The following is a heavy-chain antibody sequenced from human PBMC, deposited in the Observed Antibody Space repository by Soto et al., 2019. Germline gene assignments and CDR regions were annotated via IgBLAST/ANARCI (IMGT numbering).Heavy chain of an antibody. CDR2: ISGGGGST. V-gene: IGHV3-23*01. Sequence: EVRLLESGGNLVQPGGSLTLSCAASGFTFSSYALSWVRQAPGKGLEWVSGISGGGGSTYNAESVKGRFTISRDNSKNTLYLHMNSLRAEDTALYYCAKTAGGYTTGSAFDLWGQGTMVTVSS. CDR1: GFTFSSYA. J-gene: IGHJ3*01. D-gene: IGHD5-12*01. CDR3: AKTAGGYTTGSAFDL.